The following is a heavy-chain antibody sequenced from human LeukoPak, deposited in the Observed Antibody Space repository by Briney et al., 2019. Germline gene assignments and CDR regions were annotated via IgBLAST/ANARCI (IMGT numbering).Heavy chain of an antibody. D-gene: IGHD3-22*01. J-gene: IGHJ3*02. CDR3: ARDPPYYDSSGYSFPTDDAFDI. CDR2: INPSGGST. V-gene: IGHV1-46*01. Sequence: ASVKVSCKASGYTFTSYYMHWVRQAPGQGLEWMGIINPSGGSTSYAQKFQGRVTMTRDTSTSTVYMELSSLRSEGTAVYYCARDPPYYDSSGYSFPTDDAFDIWGQGTMVTVSS. CDR1: GYTFTSYY.